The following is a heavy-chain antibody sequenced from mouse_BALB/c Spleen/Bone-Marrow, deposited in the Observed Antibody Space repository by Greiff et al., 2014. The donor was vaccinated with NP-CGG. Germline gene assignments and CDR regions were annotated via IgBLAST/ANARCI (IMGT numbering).Heavy chain of an antibody. V-gene: IGHV1-80*01. CDR1: GYAFSSYW. Sequence: VQLQQSGAELVRPGSSVKISCKASGYAFSSYWMSWAKQRPGQGLEWIGQIYPGDGDTNYNGKFKGKATLTADKSSSTAYMQLSSLTSEDSAVYFCARWLPAMDYWGQGTSVTVSS. CDR3: ARWLPAMDY. D-gene: IGHD2-2*01. CDR2: IYPGDGDT. J-gene: IGHJ4*01.